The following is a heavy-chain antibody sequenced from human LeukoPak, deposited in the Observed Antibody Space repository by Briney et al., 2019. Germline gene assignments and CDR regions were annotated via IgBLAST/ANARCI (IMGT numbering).Heavy chain of an antibody. CDR1: GFTLSSYA. V-gene: IGHV3-23*01. CDR3: AKGMYIVGATSLIDY. Sequence: GGSLRLSCAASGFTLSSYAMSWVRQAPGKELEWVSAVSGSGGSTYYADSVKGRFTISRDNSKNTLYLQMNSLRAEDTAVYYCAKGMYIVGATSLIDYWGQGTLVTVSS. J-gene: IGHJ4*02. D-gene: IGHD1-26*01. CDR2: VSGSGGST.